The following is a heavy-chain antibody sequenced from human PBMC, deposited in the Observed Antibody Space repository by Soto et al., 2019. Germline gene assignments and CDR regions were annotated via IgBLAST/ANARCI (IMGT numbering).Heavy chain of an antibody. CDR1: GFTFSSYA. V-gene: IGHV3-23*01. CDR2: ISGSGGST. CDR3: AMHDDSSGYLAVYDF. J-gene: IGHJ4*02. Sequence: VGSLRLSCAASGFTFSSYAMSWVRQAPGKGLEWVSAISGSGGSTYYADSVKGRFTISRDNSKNTLYLQTNRLRAEDTAVYYCAMHDDSSGYLAVYDFCARRALVTVSS. D-gene: IGHD6-25*01.